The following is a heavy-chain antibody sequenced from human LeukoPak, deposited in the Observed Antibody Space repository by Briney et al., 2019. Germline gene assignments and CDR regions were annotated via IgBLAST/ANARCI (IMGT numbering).Heavy chain of an antibody. CDR1: GFTFSDHY. Sequence: GAALRLSCAASGFTFSDHYMDWVRQAPGKGLEWVGRTRNKANSYTTEYAASVKGRFTISRDDSKNSLYLQMNSLKPEDTAVYYCARGGSGWYLGAFDIWGQGTTVTVSS. CDR2: TRNKANSYTT. CDR3: ARGGSGWYLGAFDI. D-gene: IGHD6-19*01. J-gene: IGHJ3*02. V-gene: IGHV3-72*01.